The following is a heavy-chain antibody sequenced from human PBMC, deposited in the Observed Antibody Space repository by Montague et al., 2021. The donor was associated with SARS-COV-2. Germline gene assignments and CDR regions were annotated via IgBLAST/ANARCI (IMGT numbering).Heavy chain of an antibody. CDR1: GFTFSSYG. V-gene: IGHV3-33*01. J-gene: IGHJ6*02. D-gene: IGHD3-22*01. CDR2: IWYDGSNK. Sequence: SLRLSLSASGFTFSSYGMHWVRQAPGKGLEWVAVIWYDGSNKYYADSVKGRFTISRDNSKNTLYLQMNSLRAEDTAVYYCARDLAPCYYDSSGPELVDVWGQGTTVTVSS. CDR3: ARDLAPCYYDSSGPELVDV.